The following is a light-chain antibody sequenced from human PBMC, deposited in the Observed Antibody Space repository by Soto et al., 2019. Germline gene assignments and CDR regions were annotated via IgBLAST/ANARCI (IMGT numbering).Light chain of an antibody. CDR1: QSVRSN. CDR3: QQRQYWPTIS. J-gene: IGKJ5*01. CDR2: GAS. Sequence: EIEMTQSPATLSVSPGERATLSCRASQSVRSNLAWYQQKPCQAHRLLIYGASTRATGIPARFSGSGSGTEFNLTISTLEPEDFAVYYGQQRQYWPTISFGQGTQVDIK. V-gene: IGKV3-15*01.